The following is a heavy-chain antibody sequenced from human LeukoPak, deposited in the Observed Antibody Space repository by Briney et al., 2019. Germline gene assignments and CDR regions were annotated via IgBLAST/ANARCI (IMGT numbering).Heavy chain of an antibody. J-gene: IGHJ4*02. D-gene: IGHD3-22*01. CDR1: GYSISSGYY. Sequence: PSETLSLTCSVSGYSISSGYYWGWIRQPPGKGLEWIGSIYHSGSTYYNPSLKSRVTISVDTSKNQFSLKLSSVTAADTAVYYCARGEYDSSGYSCLDYWGQGTLVTVSS. CDR2: IYHSGST. V-gene: IGHV4-38-2*02. CDR3: ARGEYDSSGYSCLDY.